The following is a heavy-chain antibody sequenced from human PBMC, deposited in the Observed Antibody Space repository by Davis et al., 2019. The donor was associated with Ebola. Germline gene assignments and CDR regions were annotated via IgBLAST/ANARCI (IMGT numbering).Heavy chain of an antibody. J-gene: IGHJ6*02. CDR2: ISGSGGST. D-gene: IGHD4-11*01. CDR1: GFTFSSYA. Sequence: PGGSLRLSCAASGFTFSSYAMSWVRQAPGKGLEWVSAISGSGGSTYYADSVKGRFTISRDNAKNSLYLQMNSLRAEDTALYHCARDSLPTVTYGMDVWGQGTTVTVSS. V-gene: IGHV3-23*01. CDR3: ARDSLPTVTYGMDV.